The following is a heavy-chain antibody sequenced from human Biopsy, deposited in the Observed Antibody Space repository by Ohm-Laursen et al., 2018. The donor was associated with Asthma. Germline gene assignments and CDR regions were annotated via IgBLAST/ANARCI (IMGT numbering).Heavy chain of an antibody. Sequence: ASVKVSCKTSGYTFIGYHIHWVRQAPGQGLEWMGRINPNSGGTNYEQKFQGRVTMTSDTSISTAYMELSRLRSDDTALYYCARGQKSPGDRWFDPWGQGTLVTVSS. CDR1: GYTFIGYH. CDR3: ARGQKSPGDRWFDP. CDR2: INPNSGGT. V-gene: IGHV1-2*06. J-gene: IGHJ5*02. D-gene: IGHD7-27*01.